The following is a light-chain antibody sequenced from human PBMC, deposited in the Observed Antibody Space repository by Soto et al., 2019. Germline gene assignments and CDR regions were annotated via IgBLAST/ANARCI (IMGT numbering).Light chain of an antibody. CDR2: GDN. Sequence: NFMLTQPHSVSESPGKTVTISCTGSSGSVASNFVHWYQRRPGSAPTIVIYGDNQRPSGVPDRSSGSIDSSSNSASLTISGLKTEDEADYFCQSYDRSSLYVFGTGTKLTVL. CDR1: SGSVASNF. J-gene: IGLJ1*01. V-gene: IGLV6-57*02. CDR3: QSYDRSSLYV.